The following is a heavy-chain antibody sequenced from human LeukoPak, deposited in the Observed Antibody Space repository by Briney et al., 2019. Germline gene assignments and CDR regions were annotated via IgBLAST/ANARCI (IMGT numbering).Heavy chain of an antibody. CDR1: GGSISSYY. J-gene: IGHJ2*01. D-gene: IGHD5-12*01. Sequence: SETLSLTCTVSGGSISSYYWSWIRQPPGKGLEWIGYIYYSGSTNYNPSLKSRVTISVDTSKNQFSLKLSSVTAADTAVYYCARDNRYSGYDSRDWYFDLWGRGTLVTVSS. V-gene: IGHV4-59*01. CDR2: IYYSGST. CDR3: ARDNRYSGYDSRDWYFDL.